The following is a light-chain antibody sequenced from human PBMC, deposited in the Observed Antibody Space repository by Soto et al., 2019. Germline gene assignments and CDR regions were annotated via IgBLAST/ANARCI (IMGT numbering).Light chain of an antibody. J-gene: IGKJ5*01. V-gene: IGKV1-9*01. CDR3: QQLLSYPIT. CDR2: XXX. Sequence: DIQLTQSPSFLSASVGDRVTITCRASQGISSYLAWDQQKSGKXXXXXXXXXXXXLXLFPLRFSGSGSGTSFTLTISSLQPEDFATYYCQQLLSYPITFGQGTRLEIK. CDR1: QGISSY.